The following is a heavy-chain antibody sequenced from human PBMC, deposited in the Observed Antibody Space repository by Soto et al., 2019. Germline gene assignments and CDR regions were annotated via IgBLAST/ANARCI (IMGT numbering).Heavy chain of an antibody. CDR1: GYTFTSYG. CDR3: ARELHLSGSWGGYGMDV. Sequence: QVQLVQSGAEVKKPGASVKVSCKASGYTFTSYGISWVRQAPGQGLEWMGWISAYNGNTNYAQKLQGRVTMTTDTSTSTAYRELRGLRSDDTAVYYCARELHLSGSWGGYGMDVWGQGTTVTVSS. CDR2: ISAYNGNT. V-gene: IGHV1-18*01. D-gene: IGHD1-26*01. J-gene: IGHJ6*02.